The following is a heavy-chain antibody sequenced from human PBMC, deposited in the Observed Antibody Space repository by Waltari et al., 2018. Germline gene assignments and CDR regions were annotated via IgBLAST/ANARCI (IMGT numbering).Heavy chain of an antibody. CDR2: VRSQAYGGTA. D-gene: IGHD3-16*01. V-gene: IGHV3-49*03. J-gene: IGHJ4*02. Sequence: EVQLVESGGRLVQPGRSLRLSCTGSGFIFGDDAMSWLRQDPGKGVTGVGSVRSQAYGGTADYAASVKGRFSISRDDYRNVAYLQMNSLKIEDTAMYYCSRESRPYDLNRDYWGQGTLVTVSS. CDR3: SRESRPYDLNRDY. CDR1: GFIFGDDA.